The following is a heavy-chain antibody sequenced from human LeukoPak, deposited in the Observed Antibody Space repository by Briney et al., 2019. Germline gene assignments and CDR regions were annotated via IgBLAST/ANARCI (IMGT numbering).Heavy chain of an antibody. V-gene: IGHV1-2*02. D-gene: IGHD6-13*01. J-gene: IGHJ4*02. CDR1: GYTFTGYY. CDR3: ARESSSSSWYFAY. Sequence: ASVKVSCKASGYTFTGYYMHWVRQAPGQGLEWMGWINPNSGGTNYAQKFQGRVTMTRDTSISTAYMELSRLRSDDTAVYYCARESSSSSWYFAYWGQGTLVTVSS. CDR2: INPNSGGT.